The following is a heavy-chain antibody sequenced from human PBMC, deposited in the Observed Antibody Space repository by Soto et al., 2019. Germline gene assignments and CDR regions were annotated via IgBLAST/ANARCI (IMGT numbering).Heavy chain of an antibody. CDR3: ARRGGRYCTSTSCYPYGMDV. CDR2: IYYSGST. CDR1: GGSISGSRYY. V-gene: IGHV4-39*01. J-gene: IGHJ6*02. Sequence: PSETLSLTCSVSGGSISGSRYYWVWIRQPPGKGLEWIGSIYYSGSTYNNPSLKSRVTISVDTSKNQFSLKLNSVTAADTAVYYCARRGGRYCTSTSCYPYGMDVWGQGTTVTVSS. D-gene: IGHD2-2*01.